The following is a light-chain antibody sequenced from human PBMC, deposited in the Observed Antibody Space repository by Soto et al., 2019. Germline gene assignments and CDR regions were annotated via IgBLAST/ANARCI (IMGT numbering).Light chain of an antibody. V-gene: IGKV3-15*01. J-gene: IGKJ4*01. CDR1: QSISTT. CDR2: VAS. Sequence: EIVLTQSPVTLSVSPGERATLSCRASQSISTTLVWYQQKPGQAPRLLIYVASTRATGVPARFSGSGSGTEFTLTISSLQSEDFAVYYCQQYNSWVTFGGGTKVEIK. CDR3: QQYNSWVT.